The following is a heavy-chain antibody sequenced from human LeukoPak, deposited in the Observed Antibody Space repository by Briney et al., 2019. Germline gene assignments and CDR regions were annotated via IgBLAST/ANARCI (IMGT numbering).Heavy chain of an antibody. J-gene: IGHJ4*02. CDR1: GYSFTSCY. CDR2: IDPSSGTT. D-gene: IGHD3-3*01. Sequence: GASVKVSSKASGYSFTSCYMHCVRQAPGQVLEWMGIIDPSSGTTSYAQKFQGRVTMTRDTATSTVNMELSSLISEDTAAYYCARDLGVGYSGYLLPDYWGQGTLVTVSS. V-gene: IGHV1-46*01. CDR3: ARDLGVGYSGYLLPDY.